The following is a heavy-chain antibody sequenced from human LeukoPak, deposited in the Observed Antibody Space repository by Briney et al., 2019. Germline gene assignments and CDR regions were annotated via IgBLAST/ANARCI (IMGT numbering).Heavy chain of an antibody. CDR2: IRSKANSYAT. V-gene: IGHV3-73*01. J-gene: IGHJ4*02. CDR1: GFTFGDSA. Sequence: PGGSLGLSCAASGFTFGDSAMHWVRQASGKGLEWVGRIRSKANSYATVYAASVKGRFAISRDDSKNTAYLQMNSLKTEDTAVYYCARHCGGDCFLDYWGQGTLATVSS. D-gene: IGHD2-21*02. CDR3: ARHCGGDCFLDY.